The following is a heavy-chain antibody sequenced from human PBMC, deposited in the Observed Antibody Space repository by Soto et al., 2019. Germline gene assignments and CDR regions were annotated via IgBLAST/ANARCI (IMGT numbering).Heavy chain of an antibody. CDR3: ASSIAAAGRSHYYYGMDV. D-gene: IGHD6-13*01. V-gene: IGHV1-2*02. Sequence: WASVKVSCKASGYTFTGYYMHWVRQAPGQGLEWMGWINPNSGGTNYAQKFQGRVTMTRDTSISTACMELSRLRSDDTAVYYCASSIAAAGRSHYYYGMDVWGQGTTVTVSS. J-gene: IGHJ6*02. CDR2: INPNSGGT. CDR1: GYTFTGYY.